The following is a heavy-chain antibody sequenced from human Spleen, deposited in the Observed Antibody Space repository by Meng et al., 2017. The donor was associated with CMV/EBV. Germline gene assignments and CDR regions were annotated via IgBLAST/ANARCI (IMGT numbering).Heavy chain of an antibody. CDR3: ARDCGGTSCSHHAFDL. CDR2: ISTGGNYR. J-gene: IGHJ3*01. CDR1: GFTFSSYS. V-gene: IGHV3-21*01. Sequence: GGSLRLSCAASGFTFSSYSMNWVRQAPGEGLEWVSSISTGGNYRYYADSVRGRFTISRDNAKNSLYLQVDSLRAEDTAVYYRARDCGGTSCSHHAFDLWGQGTMVTVSS. D-gene: IGHD2-2*01.